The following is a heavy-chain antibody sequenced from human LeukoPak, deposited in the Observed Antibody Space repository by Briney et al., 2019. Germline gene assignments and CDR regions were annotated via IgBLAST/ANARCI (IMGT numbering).Heavy chain of an antibody. D-gene: IGHD6-13*01. V-gene: IGHV3-43*02. J-gene: IGHJ6*02. CDR1: GFTFDDYS. CDR2: ISRDGGST. CDR3: ALLRIAADGNRTPRVAGMDV. Sequence: GGSLRLSCAASGFTFDDYSMHWVRQAPGKDLEWVYLISRDGGSTYYPHSVKGRFTISRDNSKNSLYLQMNSLRTEDTALYYCALLRIAADGNRTPRVAGMDVWGQGTTVTVSS.